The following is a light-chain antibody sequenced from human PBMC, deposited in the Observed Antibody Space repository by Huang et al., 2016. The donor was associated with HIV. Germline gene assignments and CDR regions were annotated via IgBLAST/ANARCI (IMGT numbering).Light chain of an antibody. Sequence: DIQMTQSPSSLSTFVGDRVTITCRASQNINTVLHWYQENPGKAPRLLIYSASSLEHGVPSRFSGSASGTEFTLTVSSVQPDDSATYYCQQTYRTPYTFGQGTKLDI. CDR3: QQTYRTPYT. V-gene: IGKV1-39*01. J-gene: IGKJ2*01. CDR2: SAS. CDR1: QNINTV.